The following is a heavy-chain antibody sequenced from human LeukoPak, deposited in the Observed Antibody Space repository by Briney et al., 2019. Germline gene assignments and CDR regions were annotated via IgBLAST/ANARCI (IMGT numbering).Heavy chain of an antibody. CDR2: INHSGST. J-gene: IGHJ4*02. V-gene: IGHV4-34*01. Sequence: SETLSLTCAVYGGSFSGFYWSWIRQPPGKGLEWIREINHSGSTNYNPSLKSRVTISVDTSKNQFSLKLSSVTAADTAVYYCARYDFWSGSDDYWGQGTLVTVSS. CDR3: ARYDFWSGSDDY. CDR1: GGSFSGFY. D-gene: IGHD3-3*01.